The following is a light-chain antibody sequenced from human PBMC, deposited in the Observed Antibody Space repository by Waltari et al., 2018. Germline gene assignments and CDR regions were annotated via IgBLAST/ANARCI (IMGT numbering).Light chain of an antibody. CDR1: SGPSDYA. CDR3: HAWRSGILV. J-gene: IGLJ2*01. Sequence: QLVLTQSPPASASLGASVKLTCTLSSGPSDYALAWHPQQPGKGPRYLMKLNSDGSHNKGDGIPDRFSGSSSGAERYLTISSLQSEDEADYYCHAWRSGILVFAGGTKLTVL. V-gene: IGLV4-69*01. CDR2: LNSDGSH.